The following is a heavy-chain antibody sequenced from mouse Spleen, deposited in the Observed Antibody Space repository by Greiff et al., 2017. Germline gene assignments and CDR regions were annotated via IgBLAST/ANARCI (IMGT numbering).Heavy chain of an antibody. J-gene: IGHJ4*01. CDR1: GFTFSSYA. Sequence: EVKLVESGGGLVKLGGSLKLSCAASGFTFSSYAMSWVRQTPEKRLEWVATISSGGGNTYYPDSVKGRFTISRDNAKNTLYLQMSSLKSEDTAMYYCARGTTAYYYAMDYWGQGTSVTVSS. CDR2: ISSGGGNT. CDR3: ARGTTAYYYAMDY. V-gene: IGHV5-9*04. D-gene: IGHD1-2*01.